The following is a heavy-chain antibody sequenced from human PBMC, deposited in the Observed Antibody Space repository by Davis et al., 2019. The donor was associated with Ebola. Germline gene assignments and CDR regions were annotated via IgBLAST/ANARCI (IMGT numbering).Heavy chain of an antibody. V-gene: IGHV4-59*01. CDR2: IYYSGST. CDR1: GGSISSYY. Sequence: MPSETLSLTCTVPGGSISSYYWSWIRQPPGKGLEWIGYIYYSGSTNYNPSLKSRVTISVDTSKNQFSLKLSSVTAADTAVYYCARDEITYYYGSGRYYYYGMDVWGQGTTVTVSS. D-gene: IGHD3-10*01. J-gene: IGHJ6*02. CDR3: ARDEITYYYGSGRYYYYGMDV.